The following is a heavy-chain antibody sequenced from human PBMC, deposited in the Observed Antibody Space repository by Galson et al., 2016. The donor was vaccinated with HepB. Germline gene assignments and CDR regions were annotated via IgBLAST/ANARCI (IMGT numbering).Heavy chain of an antibody. D-gene: IGHD2/OR15-2a*01. CDR1: GFTFTNAW. V-gene: IGHV3-7*03. CDR3: ARGANRRRPFVY. Sequence: SLRLSCAASGFTFTNAWMNWVRQAPGKGLEWVSNVKRDGSERYYVDSVKGRFTISRDNAKNSLFLQMNSLRVEDTAVYYCARGANRRRPFVYWGQGTLVTVSS. CDR2: VKRDGSER. J-gene: IGHJ4*02.